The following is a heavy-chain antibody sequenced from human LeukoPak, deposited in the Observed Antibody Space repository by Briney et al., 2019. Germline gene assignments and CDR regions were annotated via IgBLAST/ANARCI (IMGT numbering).Heavy chain of an antibody. CDR1: GYTLTELS. J-gene: IGHJ5*02. Sequence: GASVKVSCKVSGYTLTELSMHWVRQAPGKGLEWMGGIIPIFGTANYAQKFQGRVTITADESTSTAYMELSSLRSEDTAVYYCAKDNSLYYDFWSGYFWTRDWFDPWGQGTLVTVSS. CDR3: AKDNSLYYDFWSGYFWTRDWFDP. CDR2: IIPIFGTA. V-gene: IGHV1-69*13. D-gene: IGHD3-3*01.